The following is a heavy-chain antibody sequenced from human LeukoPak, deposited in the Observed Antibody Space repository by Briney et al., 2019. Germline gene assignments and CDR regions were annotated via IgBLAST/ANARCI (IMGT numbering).Heavy chain of an antibody. V-gene: IGHV3-23*01. CDR3: ARGTDSGSYYWFDP. Sequence: GGSLRLSCAASGFTFSSYGMSWVRQAPGKGLEWVSAISGSGGSTYYADSVKGRFTISRDNSKNTLYLQMNSLRAEDTALYYCARGTDSGSYYWFDPWGQGTLVTVSS. CDR2: ISGSGGST. D-gene: IGHD1-26*01. J-gene: IGHJ5*02. CDR1: GFTFSSYG.